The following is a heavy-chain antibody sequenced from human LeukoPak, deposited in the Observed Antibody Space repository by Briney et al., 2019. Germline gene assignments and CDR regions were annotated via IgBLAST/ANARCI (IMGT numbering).Heavy chain of an antibody. V-gene: IGHV3-7*03. CDR1: GFTLSSFW. CDR3: AKVDGVLRELHFDY. Sequence: GGSLRLSCEASGFTLSSFWMTWVRQAPGKGLEWVGNIKEDGSEKYYVDSVKGRFTISRDNAKNSLYLQMNSLRAEDTAVYYCAKVDGVLRELHFDYWGQGTLVTVSS. J-gene: IGHJ4*02. D-gene: IGHD1-7*01. CDR2: IKEDGSEK.